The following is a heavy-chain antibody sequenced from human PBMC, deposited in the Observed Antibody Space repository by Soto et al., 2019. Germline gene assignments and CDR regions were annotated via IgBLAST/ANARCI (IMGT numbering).Heavy chain of an antibody. D-gene: IGHD2-2*02. V-gene: IGHV3-23*01. CDR2: ISGSGGST. CDR3: ARGYCSSTSCYTLYY. Sequence: GSLRLSCAAFGFTFSSYAMSWVRQAPGKGLEWVSAISGSGGSTYYADSVKGRFTISRDNSKNTLYLQMNSLRAEDTAVYYCARGYCSSTSCYTLYYWGQGTLVTVSS. J-gene: IGHJ4*02. CDR1: GFTFSSYA.